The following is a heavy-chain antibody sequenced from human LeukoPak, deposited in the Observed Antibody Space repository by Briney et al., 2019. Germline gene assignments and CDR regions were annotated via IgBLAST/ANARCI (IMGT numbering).Heavy chain of an antibody. CDR1: GFSFRSYA. Sequence: GGPLRLSCAASGFSFRSYAMHWVRQAPGKGLEWVTVIANDGRDKKYADSVKGRFTISRDNSKNTLYLQMNSLRAEDTAVYYCAKDALEQWLGGDYWGQGTLVTVSS. D-gene: IGHD6-19*01. J-gene: IGHJ4*02. V-gene: IGHV3-30*04. CDR2: IANDGRDK. CDR3: AKDALEQWLGGDY.